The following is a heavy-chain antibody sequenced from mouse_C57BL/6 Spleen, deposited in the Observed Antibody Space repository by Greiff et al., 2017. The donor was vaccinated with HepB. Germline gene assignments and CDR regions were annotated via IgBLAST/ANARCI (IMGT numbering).Heavy chain of an antibody. CDR3: ARSDYSNYGPFAY. CDR1: GYAFSSYW. D-gene: IGHD2-5*01. CDR2: IYPGDGDT. V-gene: IGHV1-80*01. J-gene: IGHJ3*01. Sequence: VQLQQSGAELVKPGASVKISCKASGYAFSSYWMNWVKQRPGKGLEWIGQIYPGDGDTNYNGKFKGKATLTADKSSSTAYMQLSSLTSEDSAVYFCARSDYSNYGPFAYWGQGTLVTVSA.